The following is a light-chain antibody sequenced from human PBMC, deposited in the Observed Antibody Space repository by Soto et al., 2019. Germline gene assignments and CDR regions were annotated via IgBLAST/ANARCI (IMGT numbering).Light chain of an antibody. V-gene: IGKV1-8*01. J-gene: IGKJ1*01. CDR2: AAS. Sequence: AILMTHSPSLVSASTGDRFTITRRAIQVISSYLAWYQQKPGKAPKLLIYAASTLQSGVPSRFSGSGSGTDFTLTISCLQSEDFATYYCQQYYSYPPTVGQGTKVDIK. CDR1: QVISSY. CDR3: QQYYSYPPT.